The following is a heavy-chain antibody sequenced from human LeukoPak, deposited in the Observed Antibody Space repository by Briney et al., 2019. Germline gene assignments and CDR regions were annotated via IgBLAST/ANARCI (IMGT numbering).Heavy chain of an antibody. CDR3: ARARIDSSGYFLP. Sequence: ASVKVSCKASGYTFTTYAITWVRQAPGQGLEWMGWISGYDGDRSYAQKLQGRVTMTTDTSTSTAYMELRSLRSDDTAVYYCARARIDSSGYFLPWGQGILVTVSS. CDR2: ISGYDGDR. V-gene: IGHV1-18*04. J-gene: IGHJ4*02. D-gene: IGHD3-22*01. CDR1: GYTFTTYA.